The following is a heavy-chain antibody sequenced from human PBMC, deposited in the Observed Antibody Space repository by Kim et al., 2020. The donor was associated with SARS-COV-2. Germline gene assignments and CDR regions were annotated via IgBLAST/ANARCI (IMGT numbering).Heavy chain of an antibody. D-gene: IGHD5-18*01. CDR3: ARRGIQLSFDY. Sequence: SSSPSFQGQITISADKSIGTAYLQWSSLKASETAMYYCARRGIQLSFDYWGQGTLVTVSS. J-gene: IGHJ4*02. V-gene: IGHV5-51*01.